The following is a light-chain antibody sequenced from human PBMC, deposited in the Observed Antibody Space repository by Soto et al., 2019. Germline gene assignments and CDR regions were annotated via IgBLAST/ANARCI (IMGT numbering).Light chain of an antibody. CDR1: QSADSN. J-gene: IGKJ4*01. V-gene: IGKV3D-15*01. CDR2: RIS. Sequence: EIVLTQSPDTLSVSPGETATLSCRASQSADSNLAWYQQKPGQAPRLPMYRISARATGIPARFSGSWSGTDFTLTISSLPSEDAAVYYRQQHNNWPLTFGGGTKVEI. CDR3: QQHNNWPLT.